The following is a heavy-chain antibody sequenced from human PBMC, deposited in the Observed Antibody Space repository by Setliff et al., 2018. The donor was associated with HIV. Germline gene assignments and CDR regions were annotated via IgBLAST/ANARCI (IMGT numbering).Heavy chain of an antibody. Sequence: SETLSLTCSVSDGSVSSSSYYWGWVRQPPGKGLEWVGNVDYTGSTYYNPSLKSRVTISTDTSRNQFSLRLSSVTAADTAIYYCARVPTSSWYVTTQRTKEYFHHWGQGTLVTVSS. V-gene: IGHV4-39*07. J-gene: IGHJ1*01. CDR2: VDYTGST. CDR1: DGSVSSSSYY. D-gene: IGHD6-13*01. CDR3: ARVPTSSWYVTTQRTKEYFHH.